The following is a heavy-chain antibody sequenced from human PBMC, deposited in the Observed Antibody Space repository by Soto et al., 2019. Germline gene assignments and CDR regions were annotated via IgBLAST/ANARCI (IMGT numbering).Heavy chain of an antibody. CDR1: GYTFTSYD. D-gene: IGHD2-8*01. CDR2: VNPNSGNT. J-gene: IGHJ4*02. Sequence: ASVKVSCKASGYTFTSYDINWVRQATGQGLEWMGWVNPNSGNTGYAQKFQGRVTMTRSTSISTAYMELSSLRSEDTAVYYCPRGPPEQDIVPYYWGQGTLVTVXX. CDR3: PRGPPEQDIVPYY. V-gene: IGHV1-8*01.